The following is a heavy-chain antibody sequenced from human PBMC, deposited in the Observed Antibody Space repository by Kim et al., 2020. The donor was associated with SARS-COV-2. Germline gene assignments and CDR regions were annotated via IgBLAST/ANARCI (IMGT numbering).Heavy chain of an antibody. J-gene: IGHJ4*02. Sequence: SETLSLTCTVSGGSISNSHYYWGWIRQPPRKGLEWIGTIYHSGNTYYNESLGSRVTISVDLSRNQFSLKLTSVTPADTAVYYCARRVSRINFDYWGQGTLVTVPS. V-gene: IGHV4-39*01. CDR3: ARRVSRINFDY. D-gene: IGHD2-15*01. CDR1: GGSISNSHYY. CDR2: IYHSGNT.